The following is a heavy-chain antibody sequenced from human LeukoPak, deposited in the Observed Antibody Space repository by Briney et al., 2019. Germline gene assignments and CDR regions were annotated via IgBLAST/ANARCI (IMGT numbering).Heavy chain of an antibody. V-gene: IGHV4-39*01. CDR1: GGSISSSSYY. Sequence: KPSETLSLTCTVSGGSISSSSYYCGWIRQPPGKGLEWIGSIYYSGSTYYNPSLKSRVTISVDTSKNQFSLKLSSVTAADTAVYYCARQKVTAIGPLDYWGQGTLVTVSS. J-gene: IGHJ4*02. CDR3: ARQKVTAIGPLDY. D-gene: IGHD2-21*02. CDR2: IYYSGST.